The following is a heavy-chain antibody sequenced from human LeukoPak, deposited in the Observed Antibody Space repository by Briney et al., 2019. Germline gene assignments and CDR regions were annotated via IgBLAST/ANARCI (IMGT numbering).Heavy chain of an antibody. J-gene: IGHJ3*02. Sequence: GRSLRLSCAASGFTFSSYGMHWVRQAPGKGLEWVAVISYDGSNKYYADSVKGRFTISRDNSKNTLYLQVNSLRAEDTAVYYCAKDGSSGYYDAFDIWGQGTMVTVSS. V-gene: IGHV3-30*18. CDR1: GFTFSSYG. CDR3: AKDGSSGYYDAFDI. CDR2: ISYDGSNK. D-gene: IGHD3-22*01.